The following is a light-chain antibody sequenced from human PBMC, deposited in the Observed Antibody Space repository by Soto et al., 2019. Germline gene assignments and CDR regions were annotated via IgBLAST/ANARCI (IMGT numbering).Light chain of an antibody. Sequence: DIQMTQSPSSLSASVGDRVTITCQTSQDITNYLSWYQQKPGKAPKLLIYDASNLEIGVPTRFGGSGSGTHFSFSINSLQPEDIATYFCQQYHNLPLTFGGGTKVDIK. CDR2: DAS. CDR3: QQYHNLPLT. CDR1: QDITNY. V-gene: IGKV1-33*01. J-gene: IGKJ4*01.